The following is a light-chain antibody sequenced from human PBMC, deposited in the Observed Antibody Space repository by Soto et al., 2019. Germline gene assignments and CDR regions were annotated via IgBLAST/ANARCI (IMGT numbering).Light chain of an antibody. J-gene: IGKJ4*01. CDR2: AAS. CDR1: QAIYNY. V-gene: IGKV1-27*01. Sequence: DIQMTQSPSSLSASVGDRVTITCRASQAIYNYLAWYQQTPGKVPTLLISAASTLQSGVPSRFSGSGSGRDFTLTISSLQPEDVATSYCQKFSAVSTFVGGTKVEI. CDR3: QKFSAVST.